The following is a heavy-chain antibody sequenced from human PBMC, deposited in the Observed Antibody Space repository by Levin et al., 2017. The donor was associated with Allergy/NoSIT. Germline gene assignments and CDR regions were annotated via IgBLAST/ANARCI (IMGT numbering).Heavy chain of an antibody. D-gene: IGHD6-19*01. CDR2: IYWDDDK. V-gene: IGHV2-5*02. CDR1: GFSLSTSGVG. CDR3: AHRRLEDRSSGWSDY. J-gene: IGHJ4*02. Sequence: SGPTLVKPTQTLTLTCTFSGFSLSTSGVGVGWIRQPPGKALEWLALIYWDDDKRYSPSLKSRLTITKDTSKNQVVLTMTNMDPVDTATYYCAHRRLEDRSSGWSDYWGQGTLVTVSS.